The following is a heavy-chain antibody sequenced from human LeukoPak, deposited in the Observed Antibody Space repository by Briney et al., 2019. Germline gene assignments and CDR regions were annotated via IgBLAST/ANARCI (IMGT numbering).Heavy chain of an antibody. CDR1: GFTFSSYG. V-gene: IGHV3-23*01. CDR2: ISGNEKIT. CDR3: AKHYYGSGSSRTDGFDI. D-gene: IGHD3-10*01. J-gene: IGHJ3*02. Sequence: PGGSLRLSCAASGFTFSSYGMSWVRQAPGKGLEWVSIISGNEKITYYADSVKGRFTISRDSSKDTLYLQMNSLRAEDTAVYYCAKHYYGSGSSRTDGFDIWGQGTMVTVSS.